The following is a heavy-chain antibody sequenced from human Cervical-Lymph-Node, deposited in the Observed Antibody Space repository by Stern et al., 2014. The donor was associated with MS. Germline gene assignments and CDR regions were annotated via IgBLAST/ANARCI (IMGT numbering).Heavy chain of an antibody. J-gene: IGHJ6*02. D-gene: IGHD4-17*01. CDR1: GGTFSSYA. CDR2: IIPIFGTA. Sequence: QVQLVQSGAEVKKPGSSVKVSCKASGGTFSSYAISWVPQAPGQGLEWMGGIIPIFGTANYAQKFQGRVTITADESTSTAYMELSSLRSEDTAVYYCARGYSSTVTSWYYGMDVWGQGTTVTVSS. CDR3: ARGYSSTVTSWYYGMDV. V-gene: IGHV1-69*01.